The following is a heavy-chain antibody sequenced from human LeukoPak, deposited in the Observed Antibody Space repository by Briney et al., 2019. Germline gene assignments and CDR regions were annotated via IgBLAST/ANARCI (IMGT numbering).Heavy chain of an antibody. Sequence: GGSLRLSCAASGFTFSSYSMSWVRQAPGKGLEWVSSISSSSSYIYYADSVKGRFTISRDNAKNSLYLQMNSLRAEDTAVYYCAKQAGSYYLDYFDYWGQGTLVTVSS. CDR3: AKQAGSYYLDYFDY. J-gene: IGHJ4*02. CDR2: ISSSSSYI. D-gene: IGHD1-26*01. CDR1: GFTFSSYS. V-gene: IGHV3-21*01.